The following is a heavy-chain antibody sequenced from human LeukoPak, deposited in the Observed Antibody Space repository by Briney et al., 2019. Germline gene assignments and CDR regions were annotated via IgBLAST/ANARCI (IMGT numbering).Heavy chain of an antibody. CDR3: ARLIAAAGTVGWYFDL. CDR2: IYHIGST. D-gene: IGHD6-13*01. Sequence: SGTLSLTCAVSGGSISSSNWWSWVRQPPGKGLEWIGEIYHIGSTNYNPSLKSRVTISVDKSKNQFSLKLSSVTAADTAVYYCARLIAAAGTVGWYFDLWGRGTLVTVSS. V-gene: IGHV4-4*02. CDR1: GGSISSSNW. J-gene: IGHJ2*01.